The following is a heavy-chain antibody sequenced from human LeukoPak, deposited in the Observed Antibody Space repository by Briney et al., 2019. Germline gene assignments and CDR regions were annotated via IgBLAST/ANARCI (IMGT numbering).Heavy chain of an antibody. CDR1: GYTFTGYY. V-gene: IGHV1-2*02. Sequence: GASVKVSCKASGYTFTGYYMHWVRQAPGQGLEWMGWINPNSGGTNYAQKFQGRVTMTRDTSISTAYMELRSLRSDDTAVYYCAREPLELRAFDYWGQGTLVTVSS. CDR3: AREPLELRAFDY. J-gene: IGHJ4*02. CDR2: INPNSGGT. D-gene: IGHD1-7*01.